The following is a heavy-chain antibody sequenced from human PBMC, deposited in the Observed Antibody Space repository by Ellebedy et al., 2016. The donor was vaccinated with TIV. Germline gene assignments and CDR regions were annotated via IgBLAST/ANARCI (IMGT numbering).Heavy chain of an antibody. V-gene: IGHV1-46*04. Sequence: ASVKVSCKASGYTFTGYYMHWVRQVPGQGLEWMGIINPSGGSTSYAQKLQGRVTMTRDTSTSTVYMELSSLRSEDTAVYYCARGEDRIVGATECLGYWGQGTLVTVSS. CDR3: ARGEDRIVGATECLGY. CDR1: GYTFTGYY. CDR2: INPSGGST. D-gene: IGHD1-26*01. J-gene: IGHJ4*02.